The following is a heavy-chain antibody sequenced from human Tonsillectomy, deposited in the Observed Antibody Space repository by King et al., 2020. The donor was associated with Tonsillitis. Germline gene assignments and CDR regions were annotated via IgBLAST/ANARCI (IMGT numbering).Heavy chain of an antibody. Sequence: HVQLQESGPGLVKPSETLSLTCSVSGGSISGYYWSWIRQPPGKGLEWIGNIYDSGSTNYNPSLKSRLTISIDTSKNQFSLKLSSVTAADTAVYYCARDRGVWGSYRFHYYYYGMDVWGQGTTVTVSS. CDR3: ARDRGVWGSYRFHYYYYGMDV. J-gene: IGHJ6*02. V-gene: IGHV4-59*01. D-gene: IGHD3-16*02. CDR2: IYDSGST. CDR1: GGSISGYY.